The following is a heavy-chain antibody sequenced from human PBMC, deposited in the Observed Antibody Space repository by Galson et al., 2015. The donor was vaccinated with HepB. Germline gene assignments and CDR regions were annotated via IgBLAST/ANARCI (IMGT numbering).Heavy chain of an antibody. CDR3: ARDKSSIPRDYYYYGMDP. CDR1: GFTFSSYS. V-gene: IGHV3-21*01. J-gene: IGHJ6*02. D-gene: IGHD1-26*01. Sequence: SLRLSCAASGFTFSSYSMNWVRQAPGKGLEWVSSISSSSSYIYYADSVKGRFTISRDNAKNSLYLQMNSLRAEDTAVYYCARDKSSIPRDYYYYGMDPWGQGTLVTVSS. CDR2: ISSSSSYI.